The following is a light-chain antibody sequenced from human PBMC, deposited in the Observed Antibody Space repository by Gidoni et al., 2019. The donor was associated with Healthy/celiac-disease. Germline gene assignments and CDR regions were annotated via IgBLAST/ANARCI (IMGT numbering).Light chain of an antibody. CDR1: ILGDKS. Sequence: SYELTQPPSASVSPGQTASITCPGDILGDKSACRYPQKPRQSPVLVIYQDSKRPAGIPERFTGANSGNTATLTISGDEAMDEADYYCQAWDSSTVVFGGGTKLTVL. CDR2: QDS. CDR3: QAWDSSTVV. V-gene: IGLV3-1*01. J-gene: IGLJ2*01.